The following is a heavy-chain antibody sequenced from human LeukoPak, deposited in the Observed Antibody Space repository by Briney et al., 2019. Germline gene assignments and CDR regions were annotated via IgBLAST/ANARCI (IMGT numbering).Heavy chain of an antibody. CDR1: GGSMRGYY. Sequence: TSETLSLTCTVSGGSMRGYYWSWIRQSAGKGLEWIGRIYTSESTNYSPSLKSRVTMSVDTSKNQFSLKLSSVTAADTAVYYCARRDDTGDAFDIWGQGTMVTVSS. V-gene: IGHV4-4*07. CDR2: IYTSEST. D-gene: IGHD1-14*01. J-gene: IGHJ3*02. CDR3: ARRDDTGDAFDI.